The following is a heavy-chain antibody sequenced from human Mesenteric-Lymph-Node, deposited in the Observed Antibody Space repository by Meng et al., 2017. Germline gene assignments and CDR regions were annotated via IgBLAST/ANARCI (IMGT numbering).Heavy chain of an antibody. CDR3: ASLYGDSSVWYLDL. J-gene: IGHJ2*01. CDR1: VGSISSGNHY. CDR2: IYYSGST. Sequence: QAQPRGCGHGQSKPSPALSLTCTFSVGSISSGNHYWSWIRQQPGKGLEYIGYIYYSGSTYYNPSLKSRVIISVDTSKNQFSLRLNSVTAADTAVYYCASLYGDSSVWYLDLWGRGTLVTVSS. D-gene: IGHD4-17*01. V-gene: IGHV4-31*03.